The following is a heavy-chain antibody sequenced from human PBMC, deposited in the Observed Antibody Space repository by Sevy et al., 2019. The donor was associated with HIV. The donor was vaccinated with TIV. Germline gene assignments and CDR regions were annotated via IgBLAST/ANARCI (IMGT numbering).Heavy chain of an antibody. J-gene: IGHJ4*02. Sequence: GGSLRLSCAASGFTFDDYGMSWVHQAPGKGLEWVSGINWNGGSTGYADSVKGRFTISRDNAKNSLYLQMNSLRAEDTALYYCARQGGAKSDYYDSSGYYPNWGQGTLVTVSS. V-gene: IGHV3-20*04. CDR3: ARQGGAKSDYYDSSGYYPN. D-gene: IGHD3-22*01. CDR2: INWNGGST. CDR1: GFTFDDYG.